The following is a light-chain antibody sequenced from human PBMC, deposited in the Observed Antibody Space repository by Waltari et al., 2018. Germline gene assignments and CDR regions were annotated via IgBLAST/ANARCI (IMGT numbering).Light chain of an antibody. CDR2: EIN. V-gene: IGLV7-46*01. CDR3: LLSSNGGRV. Sequence: QAVVTQEASLTVSPGGTVTLTCGSSTGAVTSGHSPSWFHQKPGQAPRTLSYEINKKPSWTPSRFSGSLLGSKAALTLSGAQPEDEADYYCLLSSNGGRVFGGGTKLTVL. CDR1: TGAVTSGHS. J-gene: IGLJ3*02.